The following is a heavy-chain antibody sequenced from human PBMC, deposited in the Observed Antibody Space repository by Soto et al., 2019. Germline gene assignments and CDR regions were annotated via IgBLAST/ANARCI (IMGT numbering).Heavy chain of an antibody. V-gene: IGHV3-48*01. CDR2: ISSSSSTI. J-gene: IGHJ5*02. Sequence: EVQLVESGGGLVQPGGSLRLSCAASGFTFSSYSMNWVRQAPWKGLEWVSYISSSSSTIYYADSVKGRFTISRENAKNPLDLQMNSLRAEDTAVYYCAREGGDLNWFDPWGQGTLVTVSS. D-gene: IGHD4-17*01. CDR3: AREGGDLNWFDP. CDR1: GFTFSSYS.